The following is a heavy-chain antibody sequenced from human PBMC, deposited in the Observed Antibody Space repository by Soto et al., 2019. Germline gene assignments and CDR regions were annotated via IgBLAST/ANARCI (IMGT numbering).Heavy chain of an antibody. CDR3: ARDREAGYNFYYGMDV. CDR2: IYTSASI. CDR1: GADINTYS. D-gene: IGHD6-19*01. V-gene: IGHV4-4*07. Sequence: SETLSLTCSVSGADINTYSWTWIRQPAGKGLEWIGRIYTSASINYNPSLKGRVTLSVDTSTNQVSLRLASVTAADTAIYYCARDREAGYNFYYGMDVWGQGTTVTSP. J-gene: IGHJ6*02.